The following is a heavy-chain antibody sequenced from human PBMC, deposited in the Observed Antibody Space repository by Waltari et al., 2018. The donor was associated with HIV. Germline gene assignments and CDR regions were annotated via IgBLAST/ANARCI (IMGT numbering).Heavy chain of an antibody. V-gene: IGHV1-8*01. Sequence: QVQLVQSGAEVKLPGASLKVSCRTSGYDFTTFDINWVRQASGQGLEWMGWMSPNSGKTEYARKFQGRVIMTSDSSIDTAYLELSSLTSHETAVYYCARSRPGAVFGDNWGQGTLVTVSS. CDR3: ARSRPGAVFGDN. D-gene: IGHD3-3*01. CDR2: MSPNSGKT. J-gene: IGHJ4*02. CDR1: GYDFTTFD.